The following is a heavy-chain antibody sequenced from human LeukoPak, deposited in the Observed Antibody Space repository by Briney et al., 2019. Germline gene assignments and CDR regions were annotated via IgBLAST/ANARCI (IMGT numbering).Heavy chain of an antibody. Sequence: GGSLRLSCTVSGFTFSSYSMNWVRQAPGKGLEWVSYIRSSSTTTYYADSVKGRFTVSRDNSKNTLYLEINSLRVEDTAVYYCAKWAGSGEQTKRYFGPFDFWGQGTLVTVSS. D-gene: IGHD1/OR15-1a*01. V-gene: IGHV3-48*01. CDR1: GFTFSSYS. CDR2: IRSSSTTT. J-gene: IGHJ4*02. CDR3: AKWAGSGEQTKRYFGPFDF.